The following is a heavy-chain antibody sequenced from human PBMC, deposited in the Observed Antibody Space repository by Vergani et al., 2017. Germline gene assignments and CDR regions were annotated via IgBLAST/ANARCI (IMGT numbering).Heavy chain of an antibody. CDR2: IDYSGST. CDR1: GASIRSSNYY. CDR3: AGHATVEWLVKLGWIDP. V-gene: IGHV4-39*01. D-gene: IGHD6-19*01. Sequence: QLQLQESGPGLVKPSATLSLTCSVSGASIRSSNYYWGWLRPPPGKGLEWISSIDYSGSTYYNPSLKSRVTISVDTSKNQFSLKLSSVTAADTAFYFCAGHATVEWLVKLGWIDPWGQGILVTVAS. J-gene: IGHJ5*02.